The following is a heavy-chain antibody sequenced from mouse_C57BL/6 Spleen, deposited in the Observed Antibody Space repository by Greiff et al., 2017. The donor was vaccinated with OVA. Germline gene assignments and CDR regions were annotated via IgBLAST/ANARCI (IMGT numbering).Heavy chain of an antibody. D-gene: IGHD1-1*01. CDR3: TREGRGSSLFAY. J-gene: IGHJ3*01. V-gene: IGHV1-15*01. CDR1: GYTFTDYE. Sequence: QVQLQQSGAELVRPGASVTLSCKASGYTFTDYEMHWVKQTPVHGLEWIGALDPETGGNAYNQKFKGKAILTADKSSSTAYMELRSLTSEDSAVYYCTREGRGSSLFAYWGQGTLVTVSA. CDR2: LDPETGGN.